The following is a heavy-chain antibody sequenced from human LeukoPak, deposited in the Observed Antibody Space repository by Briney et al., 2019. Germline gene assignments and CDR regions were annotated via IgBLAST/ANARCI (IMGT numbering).Heavy chain of an antibody. V-gene: IGHV1-8*01. CDR2: MNPNSGNT. D-gene: IGHD1-14*01. CDR3: ARPTIYYYYMDV. CDR1: GYTFTGYD. Sequence: ASVKVSCKASGYTFTGYDINWVRQATGQGLEWMGWMNPNSGNTGYAQKFQGRVTMTRNTSISTAYMELSSLRSEDSAVYYCARPTIYYYYMDVWGKGTTVTVSS. J-gene: IGHJ6*03.